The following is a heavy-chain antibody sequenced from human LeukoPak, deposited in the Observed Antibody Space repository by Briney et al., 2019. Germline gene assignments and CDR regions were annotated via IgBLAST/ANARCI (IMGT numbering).Heavy chain of an antibody. D-gene: IGHD6-13*01. J-gene: IGHJ4*02. CDR2: IYYSGST. Sequence: PSEALSLTCTVSGGSVSSGIYYWSWIRQPPGKGLEWIGYIYYSGSTNYNPSLKSRVTISVDTSKNQFSLKLSSVTAADTAVYYCARAQYSSSYSPPYFDYWGQGTLVTVSS. CDR3: ARAQYSSSYSPPYFDY. CDR1: GGSVSSGIYY. V-gene: IGHV4-61*01.